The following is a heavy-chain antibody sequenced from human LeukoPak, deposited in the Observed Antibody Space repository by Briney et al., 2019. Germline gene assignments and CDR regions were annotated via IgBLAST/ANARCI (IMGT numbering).Heavy chain of an antibody. Sequence: QSGGSLRLSCAASGFTFSSYAMTWVRQAPGKGLEWVSTISGTTDNKYYADSVKGRFTISRDKSRNTLYLQMNSLRAEDTAVYYCAKPKTSDLMAARPLDYWGQGTLVTVSS. J-gene: IGHJ4*02. CDR1: GFTFSSYA. CDR2: ISGTTDNK. D-gene: IGHD6-6*01. V-gene: IGHV3-23*01. CDR3: AKPKTSDLMAARPLDY.